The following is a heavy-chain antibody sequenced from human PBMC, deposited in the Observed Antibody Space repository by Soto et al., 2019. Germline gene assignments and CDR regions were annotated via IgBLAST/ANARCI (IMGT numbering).Heavy chain of an antibody. Sequence: GASVKVSCKASGGTFSSYAISWVRQAPGQGLEWMGGIIPIFGTANYAQKFQGRVTITADKSTSTAYMELSSLRSEDTAVYYCARVGDSSGPFLPHYGMDVWGQGTTVTVSS. D-gene: IGHD3-22*01. CDR2: IIPIFGTA. V-gene: IGHV1-69*06. CDR3: ARVGDSSGPFLPHYGMDV. CDR1: GGTFSSYA. J-gene: IGHJ6*02.